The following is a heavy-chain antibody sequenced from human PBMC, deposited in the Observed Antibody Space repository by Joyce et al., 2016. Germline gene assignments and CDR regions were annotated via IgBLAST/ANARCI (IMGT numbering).Heavy chain of an antibody. CDR2: SSGSGGST. CDR3: AKSLRDGYNFVDYFDY. Sequence: EVQLLESGGGLVQPGGSLRLSCGASGFTFSSYAMSWVRQAPGKGLEWVAASSGSGGSTYYADSVKGRFTISRDNSKNTLYLQMNSLRAEDTAVYYCAKSLRDGYNFVDYFDYWGQGTLATVSS. D-gene: IGHD5-24*01. J-gene: IGHJ4*02. CDR1: GFTFSSYA. V-gene: IGHV3-23*01.